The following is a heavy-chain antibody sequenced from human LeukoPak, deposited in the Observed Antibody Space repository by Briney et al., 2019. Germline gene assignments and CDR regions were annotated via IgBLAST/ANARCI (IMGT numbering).Heavy chain of an antibody. V-gene: IGHV3-23*01. CDR3: AKANWVSNADAVW. CDR2: IGGSGDKT. CDR1: GFTFNRNA. D-gene: IGHD1-1*01. J-gene: IGHJ4*02. Sequence: GGSLRLSCAASGFTFNRNAISWVRQAPGKGLEWVSTIGGSGDKTFYADSVKGRFTLSRDDSRNTVYLQLNNLRVEDTAIYYCAKANWVSNADAVWWGQGTQVTVSS.